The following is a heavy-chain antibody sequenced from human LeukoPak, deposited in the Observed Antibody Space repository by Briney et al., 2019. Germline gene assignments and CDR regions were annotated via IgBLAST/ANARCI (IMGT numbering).Heavy chain of an antibody. CDR2: ISGSGGST. CDR3: AKDPTSYYYDSSGYSIDAFDI. Sequence: GSLRLSCAASGFTFSSYAMSWVRQAPAKGLEWVSGISGSGGSTYYADSVKGRFTISRDNSKNTLYLQMNSLRAEDTAVYYCAKDPTSYYYDSSGYSIDAFDIWGQGTMVTVSS. D-gene: IGHD3-22*01. V-gene: IGHV3-23*01. CDR1: GFTFSSYA. J-gene: IGHJ3*02.